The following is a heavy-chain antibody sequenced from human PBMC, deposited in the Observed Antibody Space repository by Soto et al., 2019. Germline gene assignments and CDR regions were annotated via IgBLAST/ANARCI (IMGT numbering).Heavy chain of an antibody. J-gene: IGHJ4*02. D-gene: IGHD2-21*01. V-gene: IGHV1-69*02. Sequence: HVQLVQSGAEVKKPGSSVNGSCKASGGTFSSYTISWVRQAPGQGLEWMGRIIPILGIANYAQKFQGRVTITEDKSTSTAYMELSSLRSEDTAVYYCARAGGENYFDYWGQGTLVTVS. CDR1: GGTFSSYT. CDR2: IIPILGIA. CDR3: ARAGGENYFDY.